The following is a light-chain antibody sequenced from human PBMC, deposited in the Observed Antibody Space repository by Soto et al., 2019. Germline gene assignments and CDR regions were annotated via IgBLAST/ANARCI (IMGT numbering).Light chain of an antibody. Sequence: DIQMTQSPASLSASVGDRVTVTCRASQSIGRNLNWYQQKPGKAPKLLIYTSSNLQSGVPSRFSGSGSGTDFILTIRSLQPEDFASYYCQQNYSTPPTFGQGTKVDIK. V-gene: IGKV1-39*01. CDR3: QQNYSTPPT. CDR2: TSS. CDR1: QSIGRN. J-gene: IGKJ1*01.